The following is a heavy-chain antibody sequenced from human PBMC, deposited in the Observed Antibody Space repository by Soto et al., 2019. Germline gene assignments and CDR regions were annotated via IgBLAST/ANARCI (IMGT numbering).Heavy chain of an antibody. CDR1: GFTFSSYS. J-gene: IGHJ6*02. Sequence: PGGSLILSCAHSGFTFSSYSMTWVPQAPGKVQWLFSFSSVSGGNTYDADSVKVRFTISKDNTKNTLYLQRKSMGAEDTSVYLCAIEASRLVMVIDYGLDVWGQGTTVTVSS. CDR2: SSVSGGNT. D-gene: IGHD3-22*01. CDR3: AIEASRLVMVIDYGLDV. V-gene: IGHV3-23*01.